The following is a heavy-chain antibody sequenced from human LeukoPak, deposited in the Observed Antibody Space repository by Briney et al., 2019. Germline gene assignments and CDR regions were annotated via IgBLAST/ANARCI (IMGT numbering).Heavy chain of an antibody. CDR3: ARGSTVDTAMVNWFDP. V-gene: IGHV1-18*01. D-gene: IGHD5-18*01. J-gene: IGHJ5*02. CDR2: ISAYNGNT. CDR1: GYTFTSYG. Sequence: ASVKVSCKAFGYTFTSYGISWVRQAPGQGLEWMGWISAYNGNTNYAQKLQGRVTMTTDTSTSTAYMELRSLRSDDTAVYYCARGSTVDTAMVNWFDPWGQGTLVTVSS.